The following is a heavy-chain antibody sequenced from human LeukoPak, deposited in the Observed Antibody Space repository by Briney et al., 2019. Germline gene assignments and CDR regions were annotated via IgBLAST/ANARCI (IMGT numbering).Heavy chain of an antibody. CDR2: IYHSGST. J-gene: IGHJ4*02. Sequence: SGTLSLTCAVSGGSISSNNWWSWVRQPPGKGLEWIGEIYHSGSTNYNPSLKSRVTISVDKSKNQFSLKLSSVTAADTAVYYCSRAHYDILTGYPRGFDYWGQGTLVTVSS. CDR3: SRAHYDILTGYPRGFDY. CDR1: GGSISSNNW. V-gene: IGHV4-4*02. D-gene: IGHD3-9*01.